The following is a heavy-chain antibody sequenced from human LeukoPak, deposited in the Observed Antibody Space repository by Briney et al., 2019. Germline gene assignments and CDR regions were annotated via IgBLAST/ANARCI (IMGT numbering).Heavy chain of an antibody. D-gene: IGHD2-15*01. Sequence: SETLSLTCTVSGDSVSNDKYYWGWIRHPPGKGLEWIGSIYYSGSTYYNPSLNSRVTISVDTSKNQFSLKLSSVTAADTAVYYCARLGWWDSWGQGTLVTVSS. V-gene: IGHV4-39*01. CDR1: GDSVSNDKYY. CDR2: IYYSGST. J-gene: IGHJ4*02. CDR3: ARLGWWDS.